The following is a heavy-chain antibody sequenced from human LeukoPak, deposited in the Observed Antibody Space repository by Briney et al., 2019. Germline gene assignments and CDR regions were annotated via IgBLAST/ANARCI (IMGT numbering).Heavy chain of an antibody. CDR2: IYYSGST. CDR1: GGSISSSSYY. Sequence: PSETLSLTCTVSGGSISSSSYYWGWIGQPQGQGLEWIVRIYYSGSTYHNPALRSRVTISVSTPNNQFSLKVRSVTAAYPPFYYCVRLRGSSYTDPWGAGTLVTASS. CDR3: VRLRGSSYTDP. D-gene: IGHD6-6*01. J-gene: IGHJ5*02. V-gene: IGHV4-39*01.